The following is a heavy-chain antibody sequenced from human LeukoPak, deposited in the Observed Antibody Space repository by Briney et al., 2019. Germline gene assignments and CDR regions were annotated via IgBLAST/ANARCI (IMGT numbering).Heavy chain of an antibody. D-gene: IGHD3-3*01. V-gene: IGHV4-39*01. CDR2: IYYSGST. J-gene: IGHJ4*02. CDR3: ARHVYPTEPITIFGVVYPYFDY. Sequence: SETLSLTCTVSGGSISSSSYYWGWIRQPPGKGLEWIGSIYYSGSTYYNPSLKSRVTISVDTSKNQFSLKLSSVTAADTAVYYCARHVYPTEPITIFGVVYPYFDYWGQGTLVAVSS. CDR1: GGSISSSSYY.